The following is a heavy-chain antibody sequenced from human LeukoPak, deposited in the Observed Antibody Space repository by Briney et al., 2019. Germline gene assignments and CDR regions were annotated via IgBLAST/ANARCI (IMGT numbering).Heavy chain of an antibody. Sequence: GGSLRPSCAASGFTFSSYWMSWVRQAPGKGLEWVANIKQDGSEKYYVDSVKGRFTISRDNAKNSLYLQMNSLRAEDTAVYYCARPRPGYYMDVWGKGTTVTVSS. CDR1: GFTFSSYW. D-gene: IGHD1-1*01. CDR2: IKQDGSEK. CDR3: ARPRPGYYMDV. V-gene: IGHV3-7*01. J-gene: IGHJ6*03.